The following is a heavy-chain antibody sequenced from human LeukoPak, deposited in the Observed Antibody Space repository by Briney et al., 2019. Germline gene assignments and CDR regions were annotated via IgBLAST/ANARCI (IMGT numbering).Heavy chain of an antibody. CDR2: ISSSSSYI. CDR1: GFTFSSYS. CDR3: ATEGTYYYGMDV. V-gene: IGHV3-21*01. J-gene: IGHJ6*04. Sequence: PGGSLRLSGAASGFTFSSYSMNWVRQAPGKGLEWVSSISSSSSYIYYADSVKGRFTISRDNAKNSLYLQMNSLRAEDTAVYYCATEGTYYYGMDVWGKGTTVTVSS. D-gene: IGHD3-10*01.